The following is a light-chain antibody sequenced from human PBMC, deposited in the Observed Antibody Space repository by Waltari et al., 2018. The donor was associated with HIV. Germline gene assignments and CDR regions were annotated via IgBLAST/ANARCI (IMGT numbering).Light chain of an antibody. V-gene: IGKV3-11*01. CDR2: DAS. J-gene: IGKJ2*01. CDR1: QSVGTY. CDR3: QQRSDWPPYT. Sequence: EIVLTQSPATLSLSPGETATLFCRASQSVGTYLAWYQQTPGQDPRLLISDASNRATGIPARFSGSGSGTDFTLTISSLEPEDFAVYYCQQRSDWPPYTFGQGTKLEIK.